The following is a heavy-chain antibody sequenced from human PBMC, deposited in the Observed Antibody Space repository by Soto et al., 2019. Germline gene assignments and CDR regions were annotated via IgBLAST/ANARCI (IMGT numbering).Heavy chain of an antibody. CDR1: GFTFSSYA. Sequence: PGGSLRLSCAASGFTFSSYAMSWVRQAPGKGLEWVSAISGSGGSTYYADSVKGRFTISRDNSKNTLYLQMNSLRAEDTAVYYCAKYAPERGPIAVAGTFAFDPWGQGTLVTVSS. CDR2: ISGSGGST. V-gene: IGHV3-23*01. D-gene: IGHD6-19*01. CDR3: AKYAPERGPIAVAGTFAFDP. J-gene: IGHJ5*02.